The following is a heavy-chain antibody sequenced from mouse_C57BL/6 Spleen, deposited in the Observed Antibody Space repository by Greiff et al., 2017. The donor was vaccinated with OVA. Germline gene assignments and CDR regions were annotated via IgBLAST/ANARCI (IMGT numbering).Heavy chain of an antibody. V-gene: IGHV2-9-1*01. CDR2: IWTGGGT. J-gene: IGHJ3*01. CDR1: GFSLTSYA. CDR3: ASYDYDEGGFAY. Sequence: VKVVESGPGLVAPSQSLSITCTVSGFSLTSYAISWVRQPPGKGLEWLGVIWTGGGTNYNSALKSRLSISKDNSKSQVFLKMNSLQTDDTARYYCASYDYDEGGFAYWGQGTLVTVSA. D-gene: IGHD2-4*01.